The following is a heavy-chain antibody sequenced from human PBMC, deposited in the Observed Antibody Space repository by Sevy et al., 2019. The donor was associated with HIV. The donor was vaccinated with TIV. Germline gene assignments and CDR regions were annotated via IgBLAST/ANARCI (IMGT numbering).Heavy chain of an antibody. CDR3: ARSVEGHFDY. CDR1: GFKFSVYS. J-gene: IGHJ4*02. Sequence: GGSLRLSCAASGFKFSVYSMNWVRQAPGKGLEWISYMTSDTRTIKYAESVKGRFTIYRDNARNSVYLQMNSLRDEDTGVYYCARSVEGHFDYWGQGTLVTVSS. CDR2: MTSDTRTI. D-gene: IGHD1-1*01. V-gene: IGHV3-48*02.